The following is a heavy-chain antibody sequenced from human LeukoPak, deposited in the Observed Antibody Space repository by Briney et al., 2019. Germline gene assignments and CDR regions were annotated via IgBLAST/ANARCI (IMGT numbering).Heavy chain of an antibody. D-gene: IGHD5-24*01. CDR1: GFTFGDYA. CDR3: TRWGDGYKNYCYMDV. Sequence: GGSLRLSCTASGFTFGDYAMSWVRQAPGKGLEWVGFIRSKAYGGTTEYAASVKGRFTISRDDSKSIAYLQMNSLKTEDTAVYYCTRWGDGYKNYCYMDVWGKGTTVTISS. J-gene: IGHJ6*03. CDR2: IRSKAYGGTT. V-gene: IGHV3-49*04.